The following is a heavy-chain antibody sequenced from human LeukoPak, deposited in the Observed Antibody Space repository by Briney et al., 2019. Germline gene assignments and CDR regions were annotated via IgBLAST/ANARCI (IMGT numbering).Heavy chain of an antibody. V-gene: IGHV3-21*06. CDR2: ISSSGSYT. J-gene: IGHJ4*02. CDR3: ARPRGAYGDYSGYFDY. CDR1: QFTFSGYT. Sequence: TGGSLRLSCAASQFTFSGYTMNWVRQAPGKGLEWVSSISSSGSYTNYADSVKGRFTISRDNAKNPLYLQMNNLRAEDTAVYYCARPRGAYGDYSGYFDYWGQGTLVTVSS. D-gene: IGHD4-17*01.